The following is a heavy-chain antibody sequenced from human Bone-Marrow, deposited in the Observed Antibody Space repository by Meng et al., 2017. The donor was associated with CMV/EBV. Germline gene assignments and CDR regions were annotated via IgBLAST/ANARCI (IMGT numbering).Heavy chain of an antibody. J-gene: IGHJ5*02. CDR1: GGSISSYY. Sequence: GSLRLSCTVSGGSISSYYWSWIRQPAGKGLEWIGRIYTSGSTNYNPSLKSRVTMSVDTSKNQLSLKLSSVTAADTAVYYCARRSYSSSSDWFDPWGQGTLVTVSS. CDR2: IYTSGST. D-gene: IGHD6-6*01. CDR3: ARRSYSSSSDWFDP. V-gene: IGHV4-4*07.